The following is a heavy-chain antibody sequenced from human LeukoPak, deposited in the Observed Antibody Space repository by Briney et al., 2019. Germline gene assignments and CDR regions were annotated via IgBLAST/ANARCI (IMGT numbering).Heavy chain of an antibody. V-gene: IGHV3-23*01. J-gene: IGHJ6*02. Sequence: GGSLRLSCAASGFTFSSYAMSWVRQAPGKGLEWVSAISGSGGSTYYADSVKGRFTISRDNSKNTLYLQMNSLRAEDTAVYYCARDHMVTTRSYYYGMDVWGQGTTVTVSS. CDR3: ARDHMVTTRSYYYGMDV. CDR1: GFTFSSYA. D-gene: IGHD4-17*01. CDR2: ISGSGGST.